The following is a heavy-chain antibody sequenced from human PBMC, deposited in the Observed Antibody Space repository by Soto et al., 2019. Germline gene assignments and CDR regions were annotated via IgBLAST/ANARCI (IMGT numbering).Heavy chain of an antibody. V-gene: IGHV7-4-1*01. J-gene: IGHJ6*02. Sequence: GASVKVSCKASGYTFTSYAMNWVRQAPGQGLEWMGWINTNTGNPTYAQGFTGRFVFSLDTSVSTAYLQICSLKAEDTAVYYCASRYCSSTSRYGYYYYYGMDVWGQGTTVTVSS. CDR2: INTNTGNP. CDR1: GYTFTSYA. CDR3: ASRYCSSTSRYGYYYYYGMDV. D-gene: IGHD2-2*01.